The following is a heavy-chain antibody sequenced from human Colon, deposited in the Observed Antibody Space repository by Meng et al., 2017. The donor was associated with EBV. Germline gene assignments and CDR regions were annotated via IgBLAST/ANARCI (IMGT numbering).Heavy chain of an antibody. CDR3: ARVSSGWDYFDY. V-gene: IGHV4-31*03. Sequence: PQASGPGLVKPSQVLSTACTASGGSVRSGGYYWTWIRQHPGKGLEWFGHIYYSGSTFYNPSLKRRVIISIDTSKNQFSLNLRSVTAADTAVYYCARVSSGWDYFDYWGQGTLVTVSS. J-gene: IGHJ4*02. CDR1: GGSVRSGGYY. CDR2: IYYSGST. D-gene: IGHD6-19*01.